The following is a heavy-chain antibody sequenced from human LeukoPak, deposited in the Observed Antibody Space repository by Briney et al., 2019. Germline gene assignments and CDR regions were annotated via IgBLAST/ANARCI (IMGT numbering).Heavy chain of an antibody. J-gene: IGHJ4*02. CDR1: GFIFDDHG. CDR2: ISWSSGII. V-gene: IGHV3-9*01. Sequence: GRSLRLSCAASGFIFDDHGMHWVRQAPGKGLEWVSGISWSSGIIGYADSVKGRFTISRDNAKNSLYLQMESLRAEDTAVYYCARDAVGGSYYFDYWGQGTLVTVSS. CDR3: ARDAVGGSYYFDY. D-gene: IGHD1-26*01.